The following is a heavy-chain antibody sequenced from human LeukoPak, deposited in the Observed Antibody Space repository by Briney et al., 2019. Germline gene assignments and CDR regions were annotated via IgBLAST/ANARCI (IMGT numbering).Heavy chain of an antibody. CDR3: ARAEGEIYRRSGSNNWFDP. Sequence: PSETLSLTCSVSGGSLSSTTYYWAWIRQPAGKGPEWIGTISYSGTVYYNPSLRSRITMSVDTSKNRFSLKMNSLTAADTAVVYCARAEGEIYRRSGSNNWFDPWGQGALVTVSS. D-gene: IGHD3-10*01. V-gene: IGHV4-39*01. J-gene: IGHJ5*02. CDR1: GGSLSSTTYY. CDR2: ISYSGTV.